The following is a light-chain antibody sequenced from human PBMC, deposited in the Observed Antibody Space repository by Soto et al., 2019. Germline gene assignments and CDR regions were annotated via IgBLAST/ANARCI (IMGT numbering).Light chain of an antibody. V-gene: IGKV3-15*01. J-gene: IGKJ1*01. CDR1: QSCSSN. CDR3: QQYNNWPPWT. Sequence: EIVMTQSPATLSVSPGERATLSCRASQSCSSNLAWYQQKPGQAPRLHIYGASTRATGIPARFSDSGSGTEFTLTISSLQSEDFAVYYCQQYNNWPPWTFGQGTKVAIK. CDR2: GAS.